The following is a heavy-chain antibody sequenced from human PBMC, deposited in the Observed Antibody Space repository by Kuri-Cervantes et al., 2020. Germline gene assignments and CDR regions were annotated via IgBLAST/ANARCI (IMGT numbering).Heavy chain of an antibody. J-gene: IGHJ4*02. D-gene: IGHD3-10*01. Sequence: WGSLRLSCVASGFTFSDYYMSWIRQAPGKGLEWVSYSSSRNNIKYYADSVKGRFTISRDNAKKSLYLEMNSLSAEDTAVYYCARSLSIRGVVPSHFDFWGQGTLVTVSS. CDR1: GFTFSDYY. CDR2: SSSRNNIK. V-gene: IGHV3-11*01. CDR3: ARSLSIRGVVPSHFDF.